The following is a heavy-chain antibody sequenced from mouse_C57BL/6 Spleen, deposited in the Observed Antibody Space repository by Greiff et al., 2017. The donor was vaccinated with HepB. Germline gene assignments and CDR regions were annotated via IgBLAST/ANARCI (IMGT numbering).Heavy chain of an antibody. CDR3: ARATVVANWFAY. D-gene: IGHD1-1*01. Sequence: VQLQESGAELVRPGTSVKVSCKASGYAFTNYLIEWVKQRPGQGLEWIGVINPGSGGTNYNEKFKGKATLTADKSSSTAYMQLSSLTSEDSAVYFCARATVVANWFAYWGQGTTLTVSS. V-gene: IGHV1-54*01. CDR2: INPGSGGT. J-gene: IGHJ2*01. CDR1: GYAFTNYL.